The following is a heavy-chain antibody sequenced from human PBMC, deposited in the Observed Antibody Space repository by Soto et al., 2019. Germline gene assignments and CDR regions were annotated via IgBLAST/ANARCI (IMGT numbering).Heavy chain of an antibody. V-gene: IGHV4-59*01. CDR2: IYHSGST. CDR3: ARDRGYSAYDLNSGLDY. CDR1: GDSISSYY. D-gene: IGHD5-12*01. Sequence: PSETLSLTCTVSGDSISSYYWSWLRQPPGKGLEWIGYIYHSGSTYYNPSLKSRVTISVDTSKDQFSLKLNSVTAADTAVYYCARDRGYSAYDLNSGLDYWGQG. J-gene: IGHJ4*02.